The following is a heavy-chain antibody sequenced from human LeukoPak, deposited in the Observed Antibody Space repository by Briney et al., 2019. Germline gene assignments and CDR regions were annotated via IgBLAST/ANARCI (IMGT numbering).Heavy chain of an antibody. D-gene: IGHD6-13*01. CDR1: GGSISSYY. J-gene: IGHJ4*02. CDR3: ARAGYSSSWSPPHFDY. Sequence: SETLSLPCTVSGGSISSYYWSWIRQPPGKGLEWIGYIYYSGSTNYNPSLKSRVTISVDTSKNQFSLELSSVTAADTAVYYCARAGYSSSWSPPHFDYWGQGTLVTVSS. V-gene: IGHV4-59*08. CDR2: IYYSGST.